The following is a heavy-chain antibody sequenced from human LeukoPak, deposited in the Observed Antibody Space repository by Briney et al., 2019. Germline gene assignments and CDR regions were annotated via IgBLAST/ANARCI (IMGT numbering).Heavy chain of an antibody. CDR1: GGSISSYY. D-gene: IGHD1-26*01. V-gene: IGHV4-4*07. Sequence: PSETLSLTCTVSGGSISSYYWSWIRQPAGKGLEWIGRIYTSGSTNYNASLKSRVSMSVDTSKNQFSLKLSSVTAADTAAFYCARENSGSYREFDYWGRGTLVTVSS. J-gene: IGHJ4*02. CDR2: IYTSGST. CDR3: ARENSGSYREFDY.